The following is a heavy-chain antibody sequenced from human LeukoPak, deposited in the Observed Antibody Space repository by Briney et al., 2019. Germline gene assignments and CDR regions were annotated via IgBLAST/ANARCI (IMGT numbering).Heavy chain of an antibody. D-gene: IGHD3-22*01. CDR3: AKGDHFYDSSGYYFGPPFDY. V-gene: IGHV3-30*02. CDR1: GFTFSSYG. CDR2: IRYDGSNK. J-gene: IGHJ4*02. Sequence: GGSLRLSCAASGFTFSSYGMHWVRQAPGKGLEWVAFIRYDGSNKYYADSVKGRFTISRDNSKNTLYLQMNSLRAEDTAVYYCAKGDHFYDSSGYYFGPPFDYWGQGTLVTVSS.